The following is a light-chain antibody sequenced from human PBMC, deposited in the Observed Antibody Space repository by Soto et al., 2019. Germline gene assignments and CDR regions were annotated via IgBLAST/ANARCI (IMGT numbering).Light chain of an antibody. CDR1: RSNVGKNY. J-gene: IGLJ1*01. CDR3: GTWDNSLSAGL. CDR2: DDV. Sequence: QSVLTQTPSVSAAPGQRVTISCSGSRSNVGKNYVSWYQQFPGTAPQLVIYDDVKRSPGIPDRFSASKSGTSATLAITGLQTGDEADYYCGTWDNSLSAGLFGTGTKLTVL. V-gene: IGLV1-51*01.